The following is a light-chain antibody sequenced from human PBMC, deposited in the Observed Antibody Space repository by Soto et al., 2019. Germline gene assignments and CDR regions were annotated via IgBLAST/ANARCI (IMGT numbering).Light chain of an antibody. V-gene: IGLV2-23*02. CDR3: CSYAGSSTLYV. CDR1: SSDVGSYNL. J-gene: IGLJ1*01. CDR2: EVS. Sequence: QPVLTQPASVYGSPVHSLPIFCTGTSSDVGSYNLVSWYQQHPGKAPKLMIYEVSKRPSGVSNRFSGSKSGNTASLTISGLQAEDEADYYCCSYAGSSTLYVFGTGTKVTVL.